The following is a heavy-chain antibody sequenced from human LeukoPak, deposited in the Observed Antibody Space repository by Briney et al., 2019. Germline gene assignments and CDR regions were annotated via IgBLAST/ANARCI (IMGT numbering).Heavy chain of an antibody. D-gene: IGHD3-22*01. CDR2: IWYDGSNK. V-gene: IGHV3-33*01. Sequence: GGSLRLSCAASGFTFSSYGMHWVRQAPGKGLEWVAVIWYDGSNKYCADSVKGRFTISRDNSKNTLYLQMNSLRAEDTAVYYCARGRVGYYDSSGYYYFDYWGQGTLVTVSS. CDR3: ARGRVGYYDSSGYYYFDY. CDR1: GFTFSSYG. J-gene: IGHJ4*02.